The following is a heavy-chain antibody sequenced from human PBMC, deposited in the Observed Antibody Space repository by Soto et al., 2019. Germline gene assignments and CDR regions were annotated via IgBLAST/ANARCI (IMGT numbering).Heavy chain of an antibody. CDR3: ARSQSSSWYPNNYYYYGMDV. D-gene: IGHD6-13*01. V-gene: IGHV4-59*08. CDR2: IYYSAST. CDR1: GGSISSYY. J-gene: IGHJ6*02. Sequence: SETLSLTCTVSGGSISSYYWSWIRQPPGKGLEWIGYIYYSASTNYSPSLKSRATISVDTSKNQFSLNLSSVTAADTAVYYCARSQSSSWYPNNYYYYGMDVWGQGTTVTVSS.